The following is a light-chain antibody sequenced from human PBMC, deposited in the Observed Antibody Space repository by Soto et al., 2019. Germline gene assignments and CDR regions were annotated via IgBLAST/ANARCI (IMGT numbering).Light chain of an antibody. CDR2: RSN. CDR3: ATWDDSLSGVI. J-gene: IGLJ2*01. V-gene: IGLV1-47*01. Sequence: QSVLTQPPSASGTPGQRVTISCSGSSSNIGNNHVYWYQQLPGTAPKLLIYRSNQRPSGVPDRFSGSKSGTSASLAIRGLRSEDEADYYCATWDDSLSGVIFGGGTKLTVL. CDR1: SSNIGNNH.